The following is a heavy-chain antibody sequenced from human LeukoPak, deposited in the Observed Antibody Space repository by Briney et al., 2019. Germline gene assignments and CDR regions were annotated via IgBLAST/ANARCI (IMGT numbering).Heavy chain of an antibody. CDR2: ISYDGSNK. CDR3: AKTGMYYYDSSGYYADY. Sequence: GGSLRLSCAASGFTFSSYGMHWVRQAPGKGLEWVAVISYDGSNKYYADSVKGRFTISRDNSKNTLYLQMNSLRAEDTAAYYCAKTGMYYYDSSGYYADYWGQGTLVTVSS. V-gene: IGHV3-30*18. D-gene: IGHD3-22*01. CDR1: GFTFSSYG. J-gene: IGHJ4*02.